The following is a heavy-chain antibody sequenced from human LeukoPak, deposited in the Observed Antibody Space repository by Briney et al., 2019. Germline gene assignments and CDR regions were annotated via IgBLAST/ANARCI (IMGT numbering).Heavy chain of an antibody. CDR2: MNPNSGNT. J-gene: IGHJ3*02. CDR1: GYTFTSYD. V-gene: IGHV1-8*01. D-gene: IGHD6-13*01. Sequence: GASVKVSCKASGYTFTSYDINWVRQATGQGLEWMGWMNPNSGNTGYAQKFQGRVTMTRNTSISTAYMELSSLRSEDTAVYYCARRIAAAGHDAFDIWGQGTMVTVSS. CDR3: ARRIAAAGHDAFDI.